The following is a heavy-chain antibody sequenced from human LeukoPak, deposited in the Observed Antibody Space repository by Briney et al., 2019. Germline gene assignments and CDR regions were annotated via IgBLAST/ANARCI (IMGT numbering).Heavy chain of an antibody. CDR1: GFTFSNYW. J-gene: IGHJ4*02. CDR3: ARVIEGEQLALDC. D-gene: IGHD6-13*01. Sequence: GGSLRLSCAASGFTFSNYWMSWVRQAPGKGLEWVANIKHDGSETHYVASVKGRFTIFRDNAKKSLDLQMHSLRAEDTAVYYCARVIEGEQLALDCWGQGTLVTVSS. V-gene: IGHV3-7*04. CDR2: IKHDGSET.